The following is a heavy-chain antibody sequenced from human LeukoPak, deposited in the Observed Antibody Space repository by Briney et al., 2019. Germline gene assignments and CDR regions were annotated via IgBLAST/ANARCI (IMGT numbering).Heavy chain of an antibody. CDR1: GGTFSSYA. J-gene: IGHJ5*02. CDR3: ASLSRGSSSWYGKYNWFDP. V-gene: IGHV1-69*05. Sequence: ASVKVSCKASGGTFSSYAISWVRQAPGQGLEWMGGIIPIFGTANYAQKFQGRVTITTDESTSTAYMELSSLRSEDTAVYYCASLSRGSSSWYGKYNWFDPWGQGTLVTVSS. D-gene: IGHD6-13*01. CDR2: IIPIFGTA.